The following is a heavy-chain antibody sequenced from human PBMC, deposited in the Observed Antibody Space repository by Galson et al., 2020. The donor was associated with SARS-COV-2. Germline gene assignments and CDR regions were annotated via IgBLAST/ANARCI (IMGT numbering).Heavy chain of an antibody. J-gene: IGHJ4*02. CDR3: AKAENHGNSFDY. CDR2: ISGSGGST. D-gene: IGHD1-1*01. CDR1: GFTFSSYA. Sequence: GESLKISCAASGFTFSSYAMSWVRQAPGKGLEWVSAISGSGGSTYYADSVKGRFTISRDNSKNTLYLQMNSLRAEDTAVYYCAKAENHGNSFDYWGQGTLVTVSS. V-gene: IGHV3-23*01.